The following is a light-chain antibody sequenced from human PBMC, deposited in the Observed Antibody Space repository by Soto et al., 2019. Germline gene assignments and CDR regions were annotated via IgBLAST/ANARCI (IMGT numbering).Light chain of an antibody. Sequence: DIQMTQSPSSLSASVGDRVTITCRASQSISTLLNWYQQKPGKAPKVLIYAAPSLYSGVPSRFSGGGSGPDFTLTISSLQPEDFATYYCPQSYSTPRTFGPGTKLEIK. CDR2: AAP. CDR1: QSISTL. V-gene: IGKV1-39*01. J-gene: IGKJ2*01. CDR3: PQSYSTPRT.